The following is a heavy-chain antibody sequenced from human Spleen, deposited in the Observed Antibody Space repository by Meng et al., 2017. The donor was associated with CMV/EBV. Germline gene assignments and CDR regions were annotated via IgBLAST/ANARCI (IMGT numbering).Heavy chain of an antibody. J-gene: IGHJ3*02. Sequence: SETLSLTCTVSGGSFSSSTYYWGWIRQPPGKGLEWIGSIYYSGSTYYNPSLKSRVTLSIDTSRTQLSLKLTSVTAADTAVYYCPFRTADDAFDIWGQGAMVTVSS. CDR3: PFRTADDAFDI. CDR1: GGSFSSSTYY. D-gene: IGHD2-21*01. CDR2: IYYSGST. V-gene: IGHV4-39*03.